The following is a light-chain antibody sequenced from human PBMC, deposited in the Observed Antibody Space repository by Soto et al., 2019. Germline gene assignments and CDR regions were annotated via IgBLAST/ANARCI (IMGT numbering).Light chain of an antibody. J-gene: IGLJ1*01. CDR2: DVT. CDR3: CSYAGTYTFV. Sequence: QSALTQPRSVSGSPGQSVTISCTGTGSDVGGYDYVSWYLQLPGRAPKLIIYDVTQRPSGVPDRFSGSKSGNTASLTISGLQAEDEADYYCCSYAGTYTFVFGRGTKLTVL. CDR1: GSDVGGYDY. V-gene: IGLV2-11*01.